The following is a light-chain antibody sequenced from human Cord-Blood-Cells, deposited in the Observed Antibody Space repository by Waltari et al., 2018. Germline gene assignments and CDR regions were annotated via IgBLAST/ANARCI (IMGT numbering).Light chain of an antibody. V-gene: IGKV1-39*01. Sequence: DIQMTQSPSSLSACVGDRVTITCRASQSISSYLNWYKQKPGKAPKLLIYAASNLQSGVPSRFSGSGSGTDVTLTISSLQPEDFATYYCQQSYSTPYSFGHGTKLEIK. CDR1: QSISSY. J-gene: IGKJ2*03. CDR2: AAS. CDR3: QQSYSTPYS.